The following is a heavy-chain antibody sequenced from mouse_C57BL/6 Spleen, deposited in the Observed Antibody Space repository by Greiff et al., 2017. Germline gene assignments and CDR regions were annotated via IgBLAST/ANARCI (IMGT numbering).Heavy chain of an antibody. CDR1: GYSITSGYY. CDR3: ARDGGSGYVDY. J-gene: IGHJ3*01. V-gene: IGHV3-6*01. CDR2: ISYDGSN. Sequence: EVQLQESGPGLVKPSQSLSLTCSVTGYSITSGYYWNWIRQFPGNKLEWMGYISYDGSNNYNPSLKNRISITRDTSKNQFFLKLNSVTTEDTATYYCARDGGSGYVDYWGQGTLVTVSA. D-gene: IGHD3-2*02.